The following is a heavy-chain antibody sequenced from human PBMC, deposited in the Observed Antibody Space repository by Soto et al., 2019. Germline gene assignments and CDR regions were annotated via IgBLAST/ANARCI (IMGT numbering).Heavy chain of an antibody. Sequence: QVQLVQSGAEVKRPGSSVKVSCKASGDTFSFYSINWVRQAPGLGLEWMGRVNPILSMSNYAQRFQGRVTTTADKSTSTAYMGLSGLRSEDTAMYYCATSYGSGYRAFDYWGQGALVTVSS. J-gene: IGHJ4*02. CDR2: VNPILSMS. CDR3: ATSYGSGYRAFDY. V-gene: IGHV1-69*04. CDR1: GDTFSFYS. D-gene: IGHD3-10*01.